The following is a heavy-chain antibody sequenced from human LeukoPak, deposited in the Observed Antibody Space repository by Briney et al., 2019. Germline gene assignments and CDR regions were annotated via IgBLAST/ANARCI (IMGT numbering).Heavy chain of an antibody. V-gene: IGHV1-18*01. CDR1: GYTFTSSG. D-gene: IGHD1-20*01. CDR3: ARERGRGTSLLTGILDY. CDR2: ISAHNGNT. Sequence: ASVNVSCKPSGYTFTSSGISWVRQAPGQGLEWMGWISAHNGNTIYAQKLQGRVTMTTDTSTSTAYMELRSLRSDDTALYYCARERGRGTSLLTGILDYWGQGTLVTVSS. J-gene: IGHJ4*02.